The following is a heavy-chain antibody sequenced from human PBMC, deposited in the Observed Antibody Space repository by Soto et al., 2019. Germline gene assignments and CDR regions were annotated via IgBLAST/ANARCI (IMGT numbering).Heavy chain of an antibody. Sequence: EVQLVESGGGLVQPGRFLRISCAASGFTFDDYAMHWVRQAPGKGLEWVSGISWNSGSIGYADSVKGRFTISRDNAKNSLYLQMNSLSAEDTALYYCAKTSIQQCLGAFDYWGQGTLVTVSS. CDR1: GFTFDDYA. CDR3: AKTSIQQCLGAFDY. J-gene: IGHJ4*02. CDR2: ISWNSGSI. V-gene: IGHV3-9*01. D-gene: IGHD5-18*01.